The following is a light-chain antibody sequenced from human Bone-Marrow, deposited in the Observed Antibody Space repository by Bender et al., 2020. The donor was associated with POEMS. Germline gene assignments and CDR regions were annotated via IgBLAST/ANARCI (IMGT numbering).Light chain of an antibody. CDR1: NIGGKS. CDR3: RVWDSISDHVV. V-gene: IGLV3-21*03. Sequence: SYVLTQPPSVSVAPGKTARITCGGNNIGGKSVHWYQQRPGQAPVTVVSDDIGRPSGIPERFSGSNSGNTATLTISRVEAGDEADYYCRVWDSISDHVVFGGGTKLTVL. J-gene: IGLJ2*01. CDR2: DDI.